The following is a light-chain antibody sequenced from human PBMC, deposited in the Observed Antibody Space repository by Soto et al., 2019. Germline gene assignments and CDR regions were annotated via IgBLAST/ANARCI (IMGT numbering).Light chain of an antibody. J-gene: IGKJ2*01. V-gene: IGKV3-15*01. Sequence: EIVMTQSPATLSVSPGERATLSCRASQSVSSNLAWYQQKPGQAPRLLIYGASTRATGIPARFSGTGSGTDFTRTISSLQSEDFAVYYCQQYNNWPPVYTFGQGTKLEIK. CDR1: QSVSSN. CDR3: QQYNNWPPVYT. CDR2: GAS.